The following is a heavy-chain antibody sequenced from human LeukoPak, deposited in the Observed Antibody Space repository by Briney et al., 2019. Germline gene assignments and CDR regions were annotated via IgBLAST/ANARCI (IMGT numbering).Heavy chain of an antibody. D-gene: IGHD3-10*01. CDR1: GDSISNSRYS. CDR3: ARFGYYAMDV. CDR2: TSYSGST. J-gene: IGHJ6*02. V-gene: IGHV4-39*07. Sequence: SETLSLTCTVSGDSISNSRYSWGWIRQPPGKGLEWIGTTSYSGSTYYNPSLKSRVTISVDTSKNQFSLKLSSVTAADTAVYYCARFGYYAMDVWGQGTTVTVSS.